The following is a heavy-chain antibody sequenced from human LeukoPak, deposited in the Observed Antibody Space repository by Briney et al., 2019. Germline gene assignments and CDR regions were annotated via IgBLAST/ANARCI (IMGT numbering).Heavy chain of an antibody. CDR1: GFTFSTYA. V-gene: IGHV3-23*01. Sequence: QTGGSLRLSCAASGFTFSTYAMSWVRQAPGTGLGWVSAISGSGGGTYYADSVKGRFTISRDNSKNTLYLQMSSLRAEDTAIYYCAKDSCSSTTCYRDYWGQGTLVTVSS. J-gene: IGHJ4*02. CDR2: ISGSGGGT. CDR3: AKDSCSSTTCYRDY. D-gene: IGHD2-2*01.